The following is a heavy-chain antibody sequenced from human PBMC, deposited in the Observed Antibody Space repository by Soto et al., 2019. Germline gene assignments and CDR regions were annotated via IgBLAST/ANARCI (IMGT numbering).Heavy chain of an antibody. J-gene: IGHJ6*02. D-gene: IGHD6-13*01. CDR1: GDTIRSDY. CDR3: ARGSRHSSSWYNDYYGMDV. Sequence: SETLSLTCSVSGDTIRSDYWNWIRQPPGKRLEWIGYISYTGSTNYNPSLRSRVTISVDTSKNQFSLKLSSVTAADTAVYYCARGSRHSSSWYNDYYGMDVWGQGTTVTVSS. CDR2: ISYTGST. V-gene: IGHV4-59*12.